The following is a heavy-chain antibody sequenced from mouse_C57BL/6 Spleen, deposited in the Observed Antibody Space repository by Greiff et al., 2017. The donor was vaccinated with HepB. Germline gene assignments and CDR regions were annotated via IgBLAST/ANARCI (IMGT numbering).Heavy chain of an antibody. D-gene: IGHD2-14*01. Sequence: QVQLQQSGPELVKPGASVKISCKASGYAFSSSWMNWVQQRPGKGLEWIGRIYPGDGDTNYNGKFKGKATLTADKSSSTAYLRLSSLTSEDSAVYFCAREVSFAYWGQGTLVTVSA. CDR1: GYAFSSSW. CDR3: AREVSFAY. V-gene: IGHV1-82*01. J-gene: IGHJ3*01. CDR2: IYPGDGDT.